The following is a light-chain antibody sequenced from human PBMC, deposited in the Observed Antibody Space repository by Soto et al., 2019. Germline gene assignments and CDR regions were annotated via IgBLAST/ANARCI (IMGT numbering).Light chain of an antibody. Sequence: QSVLTQPASVSGSPGQSITISCTGSRSDVGGYNYVSWYQQLPGKAPKVMIYEVSRRPSGVSNRFSGSKSGNTASLTISGLQTEDEADYYCSSYTSSNTDVFGTGTKVTVL. J-gene: IGLJ1*01. CDR2: EVS. CDR3: SSYTSSNTDV. CDR1: RSDVGGYNY. V-gene: IGLV2-14*01.